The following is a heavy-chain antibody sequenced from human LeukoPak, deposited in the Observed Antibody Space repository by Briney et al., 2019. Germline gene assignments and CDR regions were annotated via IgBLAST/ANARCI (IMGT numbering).Heavy chain of an antibody. CDR1: GFTFSDYY. D-gene: IGHD6-13*01. J-gene: IGHJ4*02. V-gene: IGHV3-11*01. CDR3: ARDDGAYSSSWSDY. CDR2: ISSSGSTI. Sequence: GGSLRLSCAASGFTFSDYYMSWIRQAPGKGLEGVSHISSSGSTIYSADSVKGRFTISRDNAKNSLYLQMNSLRAEDTAVYYCARDDGAYSSSWSDYWGQGTLVTVSS.